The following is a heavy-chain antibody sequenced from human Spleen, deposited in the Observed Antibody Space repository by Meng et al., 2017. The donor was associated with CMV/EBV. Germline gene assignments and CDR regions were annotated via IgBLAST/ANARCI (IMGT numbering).Heavy chain of an antibody. CDR3: AKYGGYVS. D-gene: IGHD5-12*01. CDR1: GGSISISGYY. J-gene: IGHJ4*02. V-gene: IGHV4-39*01. Sequence: SLTCTVSGGSISISGYYWGSVHQPPGKGLEWIGSINYSGSTYYDPSLQSRVTIYIDTSKNQFSLKLRSVTAADTAVYYCAKYGGYVSWGQGTLVTVSS. CDR2: INYSGST.